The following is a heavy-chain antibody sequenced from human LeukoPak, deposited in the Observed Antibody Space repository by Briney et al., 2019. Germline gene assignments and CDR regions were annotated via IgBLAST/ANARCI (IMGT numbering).Heavy chain of an antibody. CDR3: ARDSPYSSSSLGFDY. CDR1: GGTFSSYA. Sequence: SVKVSCKASGGTFSSYAISWVRQAPGQGREWMGRIIPIFGTAKYVQKFQGRVTITTDESTSTAYMELSSLRSDDTAVYYCARDSPYSSSSLGFDYWSQGTLVTVSS. V-gene: IGHV1-69*05. D-gene: IGHD6-13*01. CDR2: IIPIFGTA. J-gene: IGHJ4*02.